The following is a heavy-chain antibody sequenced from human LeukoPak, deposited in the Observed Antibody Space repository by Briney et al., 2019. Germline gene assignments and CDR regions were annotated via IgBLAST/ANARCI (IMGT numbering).Heavy chain of an antibody. J-gene: IGHJ4*02. CDR3: ARGDWNDLPFDY. CDR2: IYYSGST. Sequence: SETLSLTCTVSGGSISSYYWSWIRQPPGKGLEWIAYIYYSGSTNYNPSLKSRVTISVDTSKNQFSLKLSSVTAADTAIYYCARGDWNDLPFDYWGQGTLVTVSS. CDR1: GGSISSYY. V-gene: IGHV4-59*01. D-gene: IGHD1-1*01.